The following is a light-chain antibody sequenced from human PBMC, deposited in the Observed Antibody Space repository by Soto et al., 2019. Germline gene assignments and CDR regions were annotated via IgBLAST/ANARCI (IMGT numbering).Light chain of an antibody. CDR3: LQDYNYPRT. V-gene: IGKV1-6*01. CDR2: GAS. CDR1: QGIRND. Sequence: AIQMTQSPSSLSASVGDRVTITCRASQGIRNDLAWYQDKPGKAPKLLIYGASSLQPGVPSRFSGSGSVTDFTLTITSLQPEDFATYYCLQDYNYPRTFGQGTKVEIK. J-gene: IGKJ1*01.